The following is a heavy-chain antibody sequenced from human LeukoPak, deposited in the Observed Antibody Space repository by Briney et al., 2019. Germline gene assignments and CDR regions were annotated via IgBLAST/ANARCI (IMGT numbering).Heavy chain of an antibody. V-gene: IGHV3-23*01. D-gene: IGHD3-10*01. Sequence: PGGSLRLSCAASGFTFSSYAMSWVRQAPGKGLEWVSAISGSGGSAYYADSVKGRFTTSRDNSKNTLYLQMNSPRAEDTAVYYCAWFGEFRPWGQGTLVTVSS. CDR3: AWFGEFRP. J-gene: IGHJ4*02. CDR2: ISGSGGSA. CDR1: GFTFSSYA.